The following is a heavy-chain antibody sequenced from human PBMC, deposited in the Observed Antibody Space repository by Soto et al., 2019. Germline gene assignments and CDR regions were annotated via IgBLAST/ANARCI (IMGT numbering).Heavy chain of an antibody. D-gene: IGHD5-12*01. J-gene: IGHJ6*02. CDR3: AREGIVATSYYYYGMDV. Sequence: QVQLVQSGAEVKKPGSSVKVSCKASGGTFSSYAISWVRQAPGQGLEWMGGIIPILGTANYAQKFQGRVTITADESTSTAYMELSSLRSEDTAVYYCAREGIVATSYYYYGMDVWGQGTTVTGSS. V-gene: IGHV1-69*01. CDR2: IIPILGTA. CDR1: GGTFSSYA.